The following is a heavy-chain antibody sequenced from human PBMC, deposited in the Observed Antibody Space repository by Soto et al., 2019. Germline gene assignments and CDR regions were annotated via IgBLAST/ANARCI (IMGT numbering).Heavy chain of an antibody. Sequence: PSETLSLTCAVYDESFSDYYWSWIRQPPGKGLEWIGEINHSGSTNYNPSLKSRVTISVDTSKSQFSLRVNSVTAADTAVYYCARGLSPPYYFDYWGQGTLVTVSS. CDR3: ARGLSPPYYFDY. CDR1: DESFSDYY. D-gene: IGHD3-16*02. J-gene: IGHJ4*02. V-gene: IGHV4-34*01. CDR2: INHSGST.